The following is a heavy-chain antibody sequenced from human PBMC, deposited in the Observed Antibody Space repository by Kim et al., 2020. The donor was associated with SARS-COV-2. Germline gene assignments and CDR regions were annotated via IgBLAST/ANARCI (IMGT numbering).Heavy chain of an antibody. V-gene: IGHV7-4-1*02. CDR1: ADTFSRYG. D-gene: IGHD5-18*01. Sequence: ASVKVSCKASADTFSRYGVNWMRQAAGQGLEWMGWINTNTGNPTYAQAFTGRFVFSLDTSVTTAFLQIRSLKADDTAIYYCATPGEYSHGYYFDFWGQGTLVTVSS. CDR2: INTNTGNP. J-gene: IGHJ4*02. CDR3: ATPGEYSHGYYFDF.